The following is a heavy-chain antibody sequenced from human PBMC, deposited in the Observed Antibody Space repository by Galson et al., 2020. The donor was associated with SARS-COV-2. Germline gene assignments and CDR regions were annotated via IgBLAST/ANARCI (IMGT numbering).Heavy chain of an antibody. J-gene: IGHJ4*02. CDR3: ARDMGSGAPYYFDY. CDR1: GGSISSYY. CDR2: IYTSGST. Sequence: SLTCTVSGGSISSYYWSWIRQPAGKGLEWIGRIYTSGSTNYNPSLKSRVTMSVDTSKNQFSLKLSSVTAADTAVYYCARDMGSGAPYYFDYWGQGTLVTVSS. V-gene: IGHV4-4*07. D-gene: IGHD6-19*01.